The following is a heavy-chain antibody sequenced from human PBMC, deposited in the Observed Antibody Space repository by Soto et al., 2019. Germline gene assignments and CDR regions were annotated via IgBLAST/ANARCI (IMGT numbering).Heavy chain of an antibody. J-gene: IGHJ4*02. CDR2: TSYDGGKE. D-gene: IGHD1-1*01. CDR3: VSLADY. CDR1: GFTISNFA. Sequence: GGSLRLSCAASGFTISNFAMQWVRQAPGKGLGWVALTSYDGGKEYYAESVKGRFTISRDNSKNTLDLQMNSLRAEDTAVYYCVSLADYWGQGTLVTVSS. V-gene: IGHV3-30*04.